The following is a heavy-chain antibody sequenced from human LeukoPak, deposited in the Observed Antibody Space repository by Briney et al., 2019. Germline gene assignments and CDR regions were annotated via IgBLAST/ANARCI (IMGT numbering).Heavy chain of an antibody. J-gene: IGHJ5*02. CDR1: GFTFSSYE. D-gene: IGHD5-24*01. V-gene: IGHV3-48*03. CDR3: ARESDGYNFDH. CDR2: ISGSGSNI. Sequence: QPGGSLRLSCAASGFTFSSYEINWVRQAPGKGLEWVSYISGSGSNIYYADSVKGRFTISRDNAKNSLYLQMNSLRAEDTAVYYCARESDGYNFDHWGQGTLVTVSS.